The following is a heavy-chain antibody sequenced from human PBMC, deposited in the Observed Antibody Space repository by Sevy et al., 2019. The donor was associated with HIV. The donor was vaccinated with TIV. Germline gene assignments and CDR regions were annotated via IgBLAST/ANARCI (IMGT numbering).Heavy chain of an antibody. D-gene: IGHD2-2*01. J-gene: IGHJ6*02. V-gene: IGHV1-8*01. CDR2: MSANSGNT. CDR3: VRILSTSYYNYHALDV. CDR1: VYTFTSYD. Sequence: ASVKVSCRASVYTFTSYDIHWVRQTTGQGREWMGWMSANSGNTGYAQKFQGRVTMTRDTSKGTAYMELSSLRSDDTAVYYCVRILSTSYYNYHALDVWGQGTTVTVSS.